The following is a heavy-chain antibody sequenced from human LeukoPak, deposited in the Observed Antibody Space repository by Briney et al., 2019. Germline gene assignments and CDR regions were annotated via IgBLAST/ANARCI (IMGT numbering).Heavy chain of an antibody. V-gene: IGHV1-69*13. Sequence: ASVKVSCKASGGTFSSYAISWVRQAPGQGLEWTGGIIPIFGTANYAQKFQGRVTITADESTSTAYMELSSLRSEDTAVYYCASLPREGADYYGMDVWGQGTTVTVSS. CDR3: ASLPREGADYYGMDV. CDR2: IIPIFGTA. D-gene: IGHD1-26*01. J-gene: IGHJ6*02. CDR1: GGTFSSYA.